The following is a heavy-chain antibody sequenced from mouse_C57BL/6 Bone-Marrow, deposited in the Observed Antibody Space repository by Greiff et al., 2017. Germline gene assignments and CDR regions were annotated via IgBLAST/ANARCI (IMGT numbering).Heavy chain of an antibody. CDR2: ISSGSSTI. CDR1: GFPFSDYG. J-gene: IGHJ4*01. V-gene: IGHV5-17*01. CDR3: ARNDYDRRSYAMDY. D-gene: IGHD2-4*01. Sequence: EVQGVESGGGLVKPGGSLKLSCAASGFPFSDYGMHWVRQAPEKGLEWVAYISSGSSTIYYADTVKGRFTLSRDNAKNTLFLQMTSLRSEDTAMYYCARNDYDRRSYAMDYWGQGTSVTVSS.